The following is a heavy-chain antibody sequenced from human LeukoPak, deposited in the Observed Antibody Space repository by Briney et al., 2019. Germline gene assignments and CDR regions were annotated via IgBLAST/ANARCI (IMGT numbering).Heavy chain of an antibody. CDR1: GGSFSGYY. J-gene: IGHJ5*02. CDR3: ARGRGHYYGSGSYYRWFDP. D-gene: IGHD3-10*01. CDR2: INHSGST. V-gene: IGHV4-34*01. Sequence: SETLSLTCAVYGGSFSGYYWSWIRQPPGKGLEWIGEINHSGSTNYNPSLKSRVTISVDTSKNQFSLKLSSVTAADTAVYYCARGRGHYYGSGSYYRWFDPWGQGTLVTVSS.